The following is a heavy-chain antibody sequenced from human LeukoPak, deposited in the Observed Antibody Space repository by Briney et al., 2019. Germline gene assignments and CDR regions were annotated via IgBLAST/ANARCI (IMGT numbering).Heavy chain of an antibody. J-gene: IGHJ4*02. CDR2: IKSRSDGGTA. CDR3: AKGRRGYSYGYPLILPDY. Sequence: GGSLRLSCAASGFTFKNAWMKWVRQAPGKGLEWVGRIKSRSDGGTADYAAPVKGRFIISRDDSKNMVFLQMNSLRAEDTAVYYCAKGRRGYSYGYPLILPDYWGQGTLVTVSS. D-gene: IGHD5-18*01. CDR1: GFTFKNAW. V-gene: IGHV3-15*07.